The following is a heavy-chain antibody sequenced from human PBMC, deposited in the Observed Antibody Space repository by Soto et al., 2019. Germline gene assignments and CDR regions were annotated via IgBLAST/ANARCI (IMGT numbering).Heavy chain of an antibody. D-gene: IGHD3-10*01. CDR3: ATAYYYGSGSYSAFDV. CDR2: ISESGGST. V-gene: IGHV3-23*01. Sequence: GGSLRLSCAASGFTFSSYAMSWVRQAPGKGLEWVSVISESGGSTYHADSVKGRFTISRDNSKNTVYLQMNSLRAEDTALFYCATAYYYGSGSYSAFDVWGQGTMVTVSS. J-gene: IGHJ3*01. CDR1: GFTFSSYA.